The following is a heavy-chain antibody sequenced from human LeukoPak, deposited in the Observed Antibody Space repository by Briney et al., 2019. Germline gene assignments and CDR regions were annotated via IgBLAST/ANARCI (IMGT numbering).Heavy chain of an antibody. J-gene: IGHJ6*03. CDR1: GFTFSSYW. Sequence: GRSLRPSCAASGFTFSSYWMHWVRQAPGQGLVCVSRINSDESSTSYEDSVKGQFTISRENVKNSLYLQMNSLRAEDTAVYYCARQRWSWYIHMDVWGKGTTVTISS. CDR3: ARQRWSWYIHMDV. D-gene: IGHD6-13*01. V-gene: IGHV3-74*01. CDR2: INSDESST.